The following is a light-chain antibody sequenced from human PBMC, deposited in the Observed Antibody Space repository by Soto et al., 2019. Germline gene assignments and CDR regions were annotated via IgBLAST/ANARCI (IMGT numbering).Light chain of an antibody. J-gene: IGKJ1*01. CDR3: QQSNSITWT. CDR1: QSISSY. Sequence: DIQVTQSAASLSAYVGDRVTITCLASQSISSYLNWYQQKPGKAPKLLIYAASSLQSGVPSRFSGSGSGTDFTLTISSLQPEDFATYYCQQSNSITWTFGQGTKVDI. V-gene: IGKV1-39*01. CDR2: AAS.